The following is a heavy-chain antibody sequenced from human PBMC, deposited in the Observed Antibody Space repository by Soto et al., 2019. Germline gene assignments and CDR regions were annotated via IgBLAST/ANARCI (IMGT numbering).Heavy chain of an antibody. D-gene: IGHD3-3*01. CDR2: IYPSDSDT. J-gene: IGHJ5*02. CDR3: ATRAEYYDFWSGYYGA. CDR1: GYSFSTSG. Sequence: AESLSISCKVSGYSFSTSGIVWVRQMSGKGLEWMGTIYPSDSDTRYSPSFQGQVIISADKSTSTAYLQWRSLKSSDTAMYYCATRAEYYDFWSGYYGAWGQGTMVTVSS. V-gene: IGHV5-51*01.